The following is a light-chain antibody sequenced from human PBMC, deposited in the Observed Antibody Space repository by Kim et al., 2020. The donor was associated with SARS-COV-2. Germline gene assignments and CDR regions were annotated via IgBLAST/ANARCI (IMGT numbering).Light chain of an antibody. V-gene: IGLV3-19*01. J-gene: IGLJ2*01. CDR2: GKN. CDR3: NSRDRSDKGGV. Sequence: ALGQKARNKCQGDSLKTYDASRYQQKQGQETVLVTYGKNKRPSGIPDRVSGSSEGNTDSLTITGAQGEEEAEYHCNSRDRSDKGGVFGGGTKLTV. CDR1: SLKTYD.